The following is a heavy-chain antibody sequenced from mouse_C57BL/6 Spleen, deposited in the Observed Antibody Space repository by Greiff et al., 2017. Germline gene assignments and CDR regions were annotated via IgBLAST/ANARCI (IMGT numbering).Heavy chain of an antibody. D-gene: IGHD1-1*01. CDR2: IRNKANGYTT. Sequence: EVKLVESGGGLVQPGGSLSLSCAASGFTFTDYYMSWVSQPPGKALEWLGFIRNKANGYTTEYSASVKGRFTISRDNSQSILYLQMNALRAEDSATYYCARYSYYYGSSYWYFDVWGTGTTVTVSS. CDR1: GFTFTDYY. CDR3: ARYSYYYGSSYWYFDV. J-gene: IGHJ1*03. V-gene: IGHV7-3*01.